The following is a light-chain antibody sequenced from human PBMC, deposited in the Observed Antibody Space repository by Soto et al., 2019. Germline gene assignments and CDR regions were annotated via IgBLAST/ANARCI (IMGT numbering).Light chain of an antibody. J-gene: IGKJ1*01. CDR3: HQYGSARRT. CDR2: DAS. Sequence: EIVMTQSPVTLSVSPGERGTLSCRASQSIGNKLAWYQQKPGQAPRLLIYDASNTATGIPARFSGGGSGTEFVLSTSSLQSEGSAVYYCHQYGSARRTFGQGTKVEIK. V-gene: IGKV3-15*01. CDR1: QSIGNK.